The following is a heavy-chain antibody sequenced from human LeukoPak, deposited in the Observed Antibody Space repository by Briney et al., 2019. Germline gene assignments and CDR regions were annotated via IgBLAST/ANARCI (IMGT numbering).Heavy chain of an antibody. J-gene: IGHJ5*02. CDR1: GGSISSYY. CDR3: ARGGYYGSGNDFRFDP. CDR2: IYYSGTT. Sequence: SETLSLTCTVSGGSISSYYWSWIRQPPGKGLEWIGYIYYSGTTNYKPSLKSRVTISVDTSKNQFSLKLNSVTAADTAVYYCARGGYYGSGNDFRFDPWGQGTLVTVSS. D-gene: IGHD3-10*01. V-gene: IGHV4-59*01.